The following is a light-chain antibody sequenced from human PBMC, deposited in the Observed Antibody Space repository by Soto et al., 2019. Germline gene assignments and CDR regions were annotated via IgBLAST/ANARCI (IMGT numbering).Light chain of an antibody. CDR3: QQSFSTPRT. CDR2: AAS. CDR1: QTISDF. J-gene: IGKJ1*01. V-gene: IGKV1-39*01. Sequence: DIRITRSQSSRSSSLVDIFTITCLASQTISDFLNWYQHKPGKAPKLLIYAASSLQGGAPSRFSGSGSGTNFTLTISGLQSEDLATYFCQQSFSTPRTFGQGTKVDI.